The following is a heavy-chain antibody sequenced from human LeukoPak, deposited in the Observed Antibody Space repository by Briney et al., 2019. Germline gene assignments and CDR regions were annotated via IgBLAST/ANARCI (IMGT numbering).Heavy chain of an antibody. CDR3: AREGDYQGGYSFDT. CDR1: EFTFDDYG. V-gene: IGHV3-20*04. Sequence: AGGSLRLSCAASEFTFDDYGMSWVRQAPAKGLEWVAGINRNGRSTGYADSVRGRFTISRDNAKNSLYLQMNSLRAEDTAFYFCAREGDYQGGYSFDTWGQGTLVAVSS. J-gene: IGHJ4*02. D-gene: IGHD4-17*01. CDR2: INRNGRST.